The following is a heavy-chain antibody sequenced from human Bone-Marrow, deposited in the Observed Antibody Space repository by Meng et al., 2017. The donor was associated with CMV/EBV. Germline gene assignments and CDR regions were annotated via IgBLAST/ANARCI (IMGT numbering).Heavy chain of an antibody. CDR2: IRSETYGATT. CDR1: GFTSGDYA. Sequence: GGSLRLSCTVSGFTSGDYAMSWVRQAPGKGLEWVGFIRSETYGATTEYAASVKGRCTISRDDSKSIAYLQMNSLKIEDTALYYCTRDLKDVWGQGTTVTVSS. J-gene: IGHJ6*02. CDR3: TRDLKDV. V-gene: IGHV3-49*04.